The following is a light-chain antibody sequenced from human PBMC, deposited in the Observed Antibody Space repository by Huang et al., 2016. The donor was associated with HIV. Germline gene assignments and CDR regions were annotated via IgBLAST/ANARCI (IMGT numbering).Light chain of an antibody. J-gene: IGKJ1*01. V-gene: IGKV4-1*01. Sequence: DIVMTQSPDSLAVSLGERATINCKSSQSVLYSSNNKNYLAWYQQKPGQPPNLLIYWASTRESGVPDRFSGSGSETDFTLTISSLQAEDVAVYYCQQYYSTPPAFGQGTKVEIK. CDR3: QQYYSTPPA. CDR1: QSVLYSSNNKNY. CDR2: WAS.